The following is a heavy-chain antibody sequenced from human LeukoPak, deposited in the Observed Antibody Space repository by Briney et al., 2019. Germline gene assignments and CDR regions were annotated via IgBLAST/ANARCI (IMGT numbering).Heavy chain of an antibody. CDR1: GGTFSSYA. CDR3: ARSGDYGGMFPYQYNWFDP. J-gene: IGHJ5*02. D-gene: IGHD4-23*01. Sequence: GASVKVSCKASGGTFSSYAISWVRQAPGQGPEWMGGIIPIFGTANYAQKFQGRVTITADESTSTAYMELSSLRSEDTAVYYCARSGDYGGMFPYQYNWFDPWGPGTLVTVSS. CDR2: IIPIFGTA. V-gene: IGHV1-69*13.